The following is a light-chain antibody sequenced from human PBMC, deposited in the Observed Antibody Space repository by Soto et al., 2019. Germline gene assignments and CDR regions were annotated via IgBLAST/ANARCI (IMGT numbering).Light chain of an antibody. CDR1: QSVSSSY. J-gene: IGKJ1*01. V-gene: IGKV3-20*01. Sequence: EILFTQSPGTLSLSPGERGTLSCRASQSVSSSYLAWYQQKPGEAPRLLIYGESSRATGIPDRFSGSGSGTDITLTISRLEPEDFAVYYCHHSGTFGQGTKVDIK. CDR2: GES. CDR3: HHSGT.